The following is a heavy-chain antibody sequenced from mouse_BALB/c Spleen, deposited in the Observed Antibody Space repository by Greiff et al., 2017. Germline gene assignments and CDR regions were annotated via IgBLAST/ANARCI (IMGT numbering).Heavy chain of an antibody. V-gene: IGHV2-6-7*01. CDR3: ARDYGSSYSWFAY. D-gene: IGHD1-1*01. CDR1: GFSLTGYG. CDR2: IWGDGST. J-gene: IGHJ3*01. Sequence: VKLQESGPGLVAPSQSLSITCTVSGFSLTGYGVNWVRQPPGKGLEWLGMIWGDGSTDYNSALKSRLSISKDNSKSQVFLKMNSLQTDDTARYYCARDYGSSYSWFAYWGQGTLVTVSA.